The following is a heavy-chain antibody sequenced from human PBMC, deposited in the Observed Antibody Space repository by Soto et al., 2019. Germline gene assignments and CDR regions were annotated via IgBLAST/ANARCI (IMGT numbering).Heavy chain of an antibody. CDR2: ISGSGGST. J-gene: IGHJ4*02. CDR1: GFTFSSYA. V-gene: IGHV3-23*01. CDR3: AKKAGLLLWFGESINFEY. Sequence: GGSLRLSCAASGFTFSSYAMSWVRHAPGKGLEWVSAISGSGGSTYYADSVKGRFTISRDNSKNTLYLQMNSLRAEDTAVYYRAKKAGLLLWFGESINFEYWGQGPLVPVCS. D-gene: IGHD3-10*01.